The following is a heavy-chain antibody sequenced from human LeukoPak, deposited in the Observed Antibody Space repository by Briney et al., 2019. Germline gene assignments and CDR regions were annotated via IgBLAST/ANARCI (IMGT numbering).Heavy chain of an antibody. CDR3: ARATVVTQDSGVRYFDY. V-gene: IGHV3-48*04. CDR2: ISSSSSTK. J-gene: IGHJ4*02. D-gene: IGHD4-23*01. Sequence: PGGSLRLSCEASGFTFSDYGMYWVRQAPGKGLEWVADISSSSSTKFYADSVKGRFTISRDNAKNSLYLQMNSLRAEDTAVYYCARATVVTQDSGVRYFDYWGQGTLVTVSS. CDR1: GFTFSDYG.